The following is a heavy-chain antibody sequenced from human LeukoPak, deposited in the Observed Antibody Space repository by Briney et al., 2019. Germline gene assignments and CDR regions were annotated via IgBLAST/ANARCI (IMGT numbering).Heavy chain of an antibody. CDR3: AKYFRADSGNYYRSFDY. CDR1: GFTFSSYE. CDR2: ISSSGSTI. Sequence: GGSLRLSCAASGFTFSSYEMNWVRQAPGKRLEWGSYISSSGSTIYYADSVKGRFTISRDNAKNSLYLQMNSLRAEDTAVYYCAKYFRADSGNYYRSFDYWGQGTLVTVSS. D-gene: IGHD1-26*01. J-gene: IGHJ4*02. V-gene: IGHV3-48*03.